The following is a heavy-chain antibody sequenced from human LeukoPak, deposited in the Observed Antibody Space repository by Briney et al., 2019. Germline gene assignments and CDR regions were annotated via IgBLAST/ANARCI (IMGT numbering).Heavy chain of an antibody. CDR2: IYTSGST. D-gene: IGHD3-22*01. V-gene: IGHV4-4*07. CDR3: ARGTYYYDSSGYWTQYFDY. J-gene: IGHJ4*02. Sequence: SETLSLTCTVSGGSISSYYGSWLRQPAGKGLEWIGRIYTSGSTNYNPSLKSRVTMSVDTSKNQFSLKLSSVTAADTAVYYCARGTYYYDSSGYWTQYFDYWGQGTLVTVSS. CDR1: GGSISSYY.